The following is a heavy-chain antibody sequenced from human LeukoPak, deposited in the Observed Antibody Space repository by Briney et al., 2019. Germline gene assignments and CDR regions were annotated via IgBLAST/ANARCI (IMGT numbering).Heavy chain of an antibody. Sequence: PGGSLRLSCAASGFTVSSNYMSWVRQAPGKELEWVSSISSGGTVAFYADLVTGRFTISRDNAGKSLYLQMDSLRAEDPAVYFVATGHPAIPPRQWLKQGGPWGQGTLVTVSS. CDR1: GFTVSSNY. D-gene: IGHD6-19*01. CDR3: ATGHPAIPPRQWLKQGGP. V-gene: IGHV3-21*04. CDR2: ISSGGTVA. J-gene: IGHJ5*02.